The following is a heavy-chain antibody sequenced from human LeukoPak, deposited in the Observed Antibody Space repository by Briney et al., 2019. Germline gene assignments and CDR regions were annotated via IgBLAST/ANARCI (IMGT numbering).Heavy chain of an antibody. V-gene: IGHV4-59*01. J-gene: IGHJ4*02. D-gene: IGHD1-26*01. CDR1: GGSISSYY. CDR2: IYYSGST. CDR3: ARVVVGATLDY. Sequence: SETLSLTCTVSGGSISSYYWSWIRQPPGKGLEWIGYIYYSGSTNYNPSLKSRVTISVDTSKNQFSLKLSSVTAADTAVYYCARVVVGATLDYWGQATLVTVSS.